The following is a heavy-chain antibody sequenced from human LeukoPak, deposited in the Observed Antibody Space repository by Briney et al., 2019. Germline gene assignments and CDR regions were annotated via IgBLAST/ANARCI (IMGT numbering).Heavy chain of an antibody. CDR3: ARVTHDYGDSVDY. CDR2: INPNSGGA. Sequence: ASVKVSCKASGYTFTGYYMHWVRQAPGQGLEWMGWINPNSGGANYAQKFQGRVTMTRDTSISTAYMELSRLRSDDTAVYYCARVTHDYGDSVDYWGQGTLVTVSS. J-gene: IGHJ4*02. D-gene: IGHD4-17*01. V-gene: IGHV1-2*02. CDR1: GYTFTGYY.